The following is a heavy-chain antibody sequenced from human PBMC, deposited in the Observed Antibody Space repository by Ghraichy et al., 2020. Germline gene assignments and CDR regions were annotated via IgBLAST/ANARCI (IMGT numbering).Heavy chain of an antibody. CDR3: AKAKQLAHYYVMDV. D-gene: IGHD6-13*01. Sequence: LSLTCAASGFTFSSYAMSWVRQAPGKGLEWVSAISGSGGSTYYADSVKGRFTISRDNSKNTLYLQMNSLRAEDTAVYYCAKAKQLAHYYVMDVWGQGTTVTVSS. J-gene: IGHJ6*02. V-gene: IGHV3-23*01. CDR1: GFTFSSYA. CDR2: ISGSGGST.